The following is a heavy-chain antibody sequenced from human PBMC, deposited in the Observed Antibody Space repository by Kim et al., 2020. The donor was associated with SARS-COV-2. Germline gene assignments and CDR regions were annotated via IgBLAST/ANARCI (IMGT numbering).Heavy chain of an antibody. V-gene: IGHV3-73*01. CDR3: TRASYDSSGYYHDY. J-gene: IGHJ4*02. D-gene: IGHD3-22*01. CDR1: GFTFSGSA. CDR2: IRSKANSYAT. Sequence: GGSLRLSCAASGFTFSGSAMHWVRQASGKGLEWVGRIRSKANSYATAFAASVKGRFTISRDDSKRTAYLQMNSLKTEDTAVYFCTRASYDSSGYYHDYWGQGTLVTVSS.